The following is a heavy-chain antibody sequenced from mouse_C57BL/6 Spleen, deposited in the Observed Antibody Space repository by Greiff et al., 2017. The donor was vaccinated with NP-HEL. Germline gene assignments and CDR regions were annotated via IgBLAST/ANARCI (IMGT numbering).Heavy chain of an antibody. CDR1: GYTFTSYW. D-gene: IGHD1-1*01. V-gene: IGHV1-52*01. Sequence: QVQLQQPGAELVRPGSSVKLSCKASGYTFTSYWMHWVKQRPIQGLEWIGNIDPSDSETHYNQKFKDKATLTVDKSSSTAYMQLSSLTSEDSAVYYCARGAYYYGSGRYFDVWGTGTTVTVSS. J-gene: IGHJ1*03. CDR2: IDPSDSET. CDR3: ARGAYYYGSGRYFDV.